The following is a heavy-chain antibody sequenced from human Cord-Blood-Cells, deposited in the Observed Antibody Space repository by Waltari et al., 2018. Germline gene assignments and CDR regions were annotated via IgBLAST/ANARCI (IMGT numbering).Heavy chain of an antibody. J-gene: IGHJ2*01. D-gene: IGHD3-3*01. CDR1: GGSFSGYY. Sequence: QVQLQQWGAGLLKPSETLSLTCAVYGGSFSGYYWSWIRQPPGKGLGWIGEINHSGSTKPNPSRKGRGTITGRTAKDQFPLKPGSVTAADTGVYYRGGATYYDFWSCYYHWYFDLWGRGTLVTVSS. V-gene: IGHV4-34*01. CDR3: GGATYYDFWSCYYHWYFDL. CDR2: INHSGST.